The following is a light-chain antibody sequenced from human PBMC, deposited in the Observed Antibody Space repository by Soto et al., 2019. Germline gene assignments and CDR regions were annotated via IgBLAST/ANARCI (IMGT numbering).Light chain of an antibody. CDR1: SSDVGGYNY. J-gene: IGLJ2*01. CDR2: DVS. V-gene: IGLV2-14*01. Sequence: QSALTQPASVSGSPGQSITISCTGTSSDVGGYNYVSWYQQHPGKAPKLMIYDVSKRPSGVSNRFSGSKSCNTASLTISGLKAEDEADYYCSSYTSSSTLVVFGGGTKLTVL. CDR3: SSYTSSSTLVV.